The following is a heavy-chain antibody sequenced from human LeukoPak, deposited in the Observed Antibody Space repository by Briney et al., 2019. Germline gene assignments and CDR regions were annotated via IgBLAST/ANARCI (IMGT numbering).Heavy chain of an antibody. V-gene: IGHV3-23*01. CDR3: ASRNPLSIYYYYYYYMDV. CDR2: ISGSGGST. J-gene: IGHJ6*03. CDR1: GFTFGSSG. Sequence: PGGSLRLSCAASGFTFGSSGMSWVRQAPGKGLEWVSAISGSGGSTYYADSVKGRFTISRDNSKNTLYLQMNSLRAEDTAVYYCASRNPLSIYYYYYYYMDVWGKGTTVTISS. D-gene: IGHD1-14*01.